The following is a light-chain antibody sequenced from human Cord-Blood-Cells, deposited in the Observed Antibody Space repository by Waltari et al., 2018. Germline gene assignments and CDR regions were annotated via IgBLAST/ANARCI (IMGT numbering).Light chain of an antibody. V-gene: IGLV2-14*01. Sequence: QSALTQPASVSGSPGQSITISCTGTSSDVGGYNYVSWYQQHPGKAPKLMMYDVSKRPSGVSNRFSGSKSGNTASLTISGLQAEDEADYYCSSYTSSSTLFGGGTKLTVL. J-gene: IGLJ2*01. CDR3: SSYTSSSTL. CDR2: DVS. CDR1: SSDVGGYNY.